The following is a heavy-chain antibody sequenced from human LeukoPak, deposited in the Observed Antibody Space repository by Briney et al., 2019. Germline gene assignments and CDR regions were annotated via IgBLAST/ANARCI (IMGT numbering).Heavy chain of an antibody. J-gene: IGHJ4*02. CDR1: GGSVSSGSYY. CDR2: IYYSGST. V-gene: IGHV4-61*01. D-gene: IGHD6-19*01. CDR3: ARGKLPYSSGWYPRGYFDY. Sequence: SETLSLTCTVSGGSVSSGSYYWSWIRQPPGKGLEWIGHIYYSGSTNYNPSLKSRVTISVDTSKNQFSLKLSSVTAADTAVYYCARGKLPYSSGWYPRGYFDYWGQGTLVTVSS.